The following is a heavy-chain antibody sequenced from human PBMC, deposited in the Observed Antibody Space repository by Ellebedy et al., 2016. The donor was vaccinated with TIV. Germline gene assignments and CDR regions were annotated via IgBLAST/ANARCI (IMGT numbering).Heavy chain of an antibody. CDR2: ICAYTGNT. V-gene: IGHV1-18*01. CDR1: GYAFASYG. CDR3: ARAPQGIVVVPAAQY. J-gene: IGHJ4*02. Sequence: ASVKVSCKASGYAFASYGISWVRQAPGQGLEWMGWICAYTGNTNYEQNFRDRVTMTTDTSTSTAYMELRRLRSDEPAVYYCARAPQGIVVVPAAQYWGQGTLVTVSS. D-gene: IGHD2-2*01.